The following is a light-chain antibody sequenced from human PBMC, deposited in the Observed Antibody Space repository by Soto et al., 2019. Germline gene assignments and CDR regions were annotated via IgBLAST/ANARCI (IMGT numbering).Light chain of an antibody. CDR2: GAS. V-gene: IGKV3-20*01. CDR1: QSLSSTF. CDR3: QQYGNSPPT. J-gene: IGKJ4*01. Sequence: EIVLTQSPGTLSLSPGERATLSCRASQSLSSTFLAWYQHKPGQAPRLLIYGASSRATAIPARFSGSGSGTDCTLSISRLDPEEFAVYYCQQYGNSPPTFGGGTKVEIK.